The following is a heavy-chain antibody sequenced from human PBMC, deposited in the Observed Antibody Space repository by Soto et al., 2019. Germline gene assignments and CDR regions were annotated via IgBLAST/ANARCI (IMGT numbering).Heavy chain of an antibody. CDR2: MSYDGSNK. V-gene: IGHV3-30-3*01. J-gene: IGHJ6*02. CDR1: GFTFSSYA. Sequence: GGSLRLSCAASGFTFSSYAMHWVRQAPGKGLEWVAVMSYDGSNKYYADSVKGRFTISRDNSKNTLYLQMNSLRAEDTAVYYCARDRLKGLRYFDWLLDQRFYYYYGMDVWGQGTTVTVSS. D-gene: IGHD3-9*01. CDR3: ARDRLKGLRYFDWLLDQRFYYYYGMDV.